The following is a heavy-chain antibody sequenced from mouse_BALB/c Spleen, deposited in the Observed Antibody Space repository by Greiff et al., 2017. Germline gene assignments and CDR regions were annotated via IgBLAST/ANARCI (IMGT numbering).Heavy chain of an antibody. Sequence: EVHLVESGGGLVKPGGSLKLSCAASGFAFSSYDMSWVRQTPEKRLEWVAYISSGGGSTYYPDTVKGRFTISRDNAKNTLYLQMSSLKSEDTAMYYCARHYYGSSSYWYFDVWGAGTTVTVSS. D-gene: IGHD1-1*01. CDR1: GFAFSSYD. V-gene: IGHV5-12-1*01. CDR3: ARHYYGSSSYWYFDV. CDR2: ISSGGGST. J-gene: IGHJ1*01.